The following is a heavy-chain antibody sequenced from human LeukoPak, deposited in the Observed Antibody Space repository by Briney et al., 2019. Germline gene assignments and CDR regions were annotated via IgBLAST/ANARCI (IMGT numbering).Heavy chain of an antibody. CDR1: GASISSGGYY. V-gene: IGHV4-31*03. D-gene: IGHD1-1*01. J-gene: IGHJ4*02. CDR2: SHYSGTS. CDR3: ARDGPTSVL. Sequence: SSETLSLTCTVSGASISSGGYYWSWIRQQPGKGLEWIGYSHYSGTSYYSTSLKSRIAISIDTSKNQFSLKLSSVTAADTAVYYCARDGPTSVLWGQGTRVTVSS.